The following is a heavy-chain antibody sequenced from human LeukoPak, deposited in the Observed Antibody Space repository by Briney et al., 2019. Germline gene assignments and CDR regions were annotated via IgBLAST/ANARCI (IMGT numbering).Heavy chain of an antibody. CDR3: ARLPLTRAFDI. CDR1: GFTFSTYW. CDR2: IKEDGTEQ. Sequence: PGGSLRLSCAASGFTFSTYWMSWVRQAPGKGLERVANIKEDGTEQYYVDSVRGRFTISRDNAKNSLYLQMNSLRAEDTAVYYCARLPLTRAFDIYGQGTMVTVSS. V-gene: IGHV3-7*03. D-gene: IGHD1-26*01. J-gene: IGHJ3*02.